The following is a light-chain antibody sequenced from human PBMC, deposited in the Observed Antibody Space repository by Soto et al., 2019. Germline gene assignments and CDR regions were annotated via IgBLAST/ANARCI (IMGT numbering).Light chain of an antibody. CDR1: SSDVGAYDY. V-gene: IGLV2-14*01. Sequence: QSALTQPASVSGSPGQSITISCTGTSSDVGAYDYVSWYQQHPGKAPKYLIYEVSNRPSGVSDRFSGSKSGTTASLTISGLQAEDVADYYCSSYTTTDPYVVGTGTKVPVL. J-gene: IGLJ1*01. CDR2: EVS. CDR3: SSYTTTDPYV.